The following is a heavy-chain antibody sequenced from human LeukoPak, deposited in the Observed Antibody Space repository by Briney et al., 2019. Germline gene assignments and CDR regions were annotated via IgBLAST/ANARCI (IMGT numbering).Heavy chain of an antibody. CDR1: GGSISGGKDF. CDR2: IYYTGST. D-gene: IGHD6-13*01. V-gene: IGHV4-39*01. J-gene: IGHJ4*02. CDR3: ARRGITYSTSFFDS. Sequence: SETLSPTCAVSGGSISGGKDFWGWIRQSPGKGLEWIGSIYYTGSTYYNPSLKSRVTISVDTSKSEFSLMVHSVTAADTAMYYCARRGITYSTSFFDSWGQGTLVTVAS.